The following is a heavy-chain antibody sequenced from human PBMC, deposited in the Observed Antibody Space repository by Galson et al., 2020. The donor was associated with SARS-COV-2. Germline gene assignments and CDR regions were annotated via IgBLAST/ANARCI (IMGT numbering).Heavy chain of an antibody. Sequence: SETLSLTCTVSGYPISNGYYWGWIRQPPGKGLQWIGSIYNTGTTNYNPSLKSRVTVSVDTAKNQFSLKLTFVTAADTAVYYCARAIVYDKSGYHDYWGQGTLLTVSS. CDR2: IYNTGTT. V-gene: IGHV4-38-2*02. D-gene: IGHD3-22*01. J-gene: IGHJ4*02. CDR3: ARAIVYDKSGYHDY. CDR1: GYPISNGYY.